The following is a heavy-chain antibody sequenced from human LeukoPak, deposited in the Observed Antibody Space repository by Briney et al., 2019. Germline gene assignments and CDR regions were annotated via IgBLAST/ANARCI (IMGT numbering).Heavy chain of an antibody. Sequence: KPLETLSLTCTVSGGSISGYYWNWIRQPPGKGLEWIGYISYTGCADYNPSLKSRVTISVDTSKNQFSLKVTSLTAADTAVYYCARDKQPGDYWGQGTLVTVSS. J-gene: IGHJ4*02. D-gene: IGHD5-18*01. CDR1: GGSISGYY. CDR2: ISYTGCA. V-gene: IGHV4-59*01. CDR3: ARDKQPGDY.